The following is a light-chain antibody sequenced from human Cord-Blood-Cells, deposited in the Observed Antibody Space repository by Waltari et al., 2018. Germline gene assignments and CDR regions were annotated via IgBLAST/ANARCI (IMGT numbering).Light chain of an antibody. V-gene: IGKV3-15*01. J-gene: IGKJ1*01. CDR1: QSVSSN. CDR3: QQYNNWPPWT. CDR2: GAS. Sequence: EIVMTQSTATLSVSPGERDTLSCRASQSVSSNLAWYQQKPGQAPRHLIYGASTRATGIPARFSGSGSGTEFTLTISSLQSEDFAVYYCQQYNNWPPWTFGQGTKVEIK.